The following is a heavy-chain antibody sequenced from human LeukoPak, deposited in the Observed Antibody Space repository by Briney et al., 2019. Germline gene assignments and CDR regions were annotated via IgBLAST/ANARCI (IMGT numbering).Heavy chain of an antibody. V-gene: IGHV1-2*02. D-gene: IGHD3-22*01. CDR2: IDPKSGDT. J-gene: IGHJ5*02. CDR1: GYTFTGYY. Sequence: ASVKVSCKASGYTFTGYYMNWVRQAPGQGLEWMGWIDPKSGDTDYAQEFQGRFTMTRDTSISTAYMELSRLRSDDTAVYYCARGPYNYDSSGYYHGWTWFDPWGQGTLVSVSS. CDR3: ARGPYNYDSSGYYHGWTWFDP.